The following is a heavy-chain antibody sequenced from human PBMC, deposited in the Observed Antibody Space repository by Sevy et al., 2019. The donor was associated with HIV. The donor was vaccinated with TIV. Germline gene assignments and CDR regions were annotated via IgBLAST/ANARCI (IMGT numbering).Heavy chain of an antibody. J-gene: IGHJ3*02. D-gene: IGHD3-22*01. Sequence: GGSLRLSCAASGFTFSSYALNWVRQAPGKGLEWVSTIYGSRGVTYYAVYVKGRFTISRDNSKNTLYLQMNSLRTEDTAVYFCAGGRYDSSGSFDAFDIWGQGTMVTVSS. CDR2: IYGSRGVT. V-gene: IGHV3-23*01. CDR3: AGGRYDSSGSFDAFDI. CDR1: GFTFSSYA.